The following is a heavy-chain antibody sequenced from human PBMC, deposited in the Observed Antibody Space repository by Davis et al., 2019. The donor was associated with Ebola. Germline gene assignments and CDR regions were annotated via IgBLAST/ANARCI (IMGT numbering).Heavy chain of an antibody. CDR2: INHSGST. Sequence: SETLSLTCAVSGGSISSSNWWSWVRQPPGKGLEWIGEINHSGSTNYNPSLKSRVTISVDTSKNQFSLRLSSVTAADTAVYYCARVNYDFWSGYYSDNWFDPWGQGTLVTVSS. CDR3: ARVNYDFWSGYYSDNWFDP. CDR1: GGSISSSNW. J-gene: IGHJ5*02. V-gene: IGHV4-4*02. D-gene: IGHD3-3*01.